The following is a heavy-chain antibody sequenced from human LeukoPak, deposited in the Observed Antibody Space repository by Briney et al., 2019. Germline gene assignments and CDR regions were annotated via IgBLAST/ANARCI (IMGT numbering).Heavy chain of an antibody. V-gene: IGHV1-46*01. Sequence: ASVKVSCKASGYTFSSYYMHWVRQAPGQGLEWMGAINPIGGITSYAQKFQGRVTMTRDTSTSTVYMELSSLRSEDTAVYYCALLWSTNEDAFDIWGQGTMVTVSS. D-gene: IGHD2-21*01. CDR1: GYTFSSYY. CDR3: ALLWSTNEDAFDI. CDR2: INPIGGIT. J-gene: IGHJ3*02.